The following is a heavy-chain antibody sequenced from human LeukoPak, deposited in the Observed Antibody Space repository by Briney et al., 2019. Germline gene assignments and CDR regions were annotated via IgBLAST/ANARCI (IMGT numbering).Heavy chain of an antibody. CDR1: GGTFSSYA. CDR2: IIPILGIA. V-gene: IGHV1-69*04. CDR3: ARGGYYLGAFDI. J-gene: IGHJ3*02. Sequence: ASVKVSCKASGGTFSSYAISWVRQAPGQGLEWMGRIIPILGIANYAQKFQGRVTITADKSTSTAYMELSSPRSEDTAVYYCARGGYYLGAFDIWGQGTMVTVSS. D-gene: IGHD3-22*01.